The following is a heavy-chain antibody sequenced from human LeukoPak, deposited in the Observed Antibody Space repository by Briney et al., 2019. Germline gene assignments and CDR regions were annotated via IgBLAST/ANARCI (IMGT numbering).Heavy chain of an antibody. CDR2: IKSKTDGGTK. D-gene: IGHD3-22*01. CDR1: GFTFSNAW. V-gene: IGHV3-15*01. CDR3: TTDYYDSSGFDY. J-gene: IGHJ4*02. Sequence: PGGSLRLSCAASGFTFSNAWMSWVRQAPGKGLEWVGRIKSKTDGGTKDYAAPVKGRFTISRDDSKNTLYLQMNSLKTEDTAVYYCTTDYYDSSGFDYWGQGTLVTVSS.